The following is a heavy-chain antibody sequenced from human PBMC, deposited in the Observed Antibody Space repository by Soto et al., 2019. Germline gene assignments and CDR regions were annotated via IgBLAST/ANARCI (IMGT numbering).Heavy chain of an antibody. CDR1: GASVSSDNW. Sequence: QVKLQESGPGLVKPSGTLSLTCAVSGASVSSDNWWSRVRQPPGKGLEWIGEISHSGSSNYNPSLKSRVTMAVDKSKTKDSPSLSSVTAADTAVYYWARASTSVMLRGVIIIWGQGTLVSVSS. J-gene: IGHJ4*02. D-gene: IGHD3-10*01. CDR2: ISHSGSS. V-gene: IGHV4-4*02. CDR3: ARASTSVMLRGVIII.